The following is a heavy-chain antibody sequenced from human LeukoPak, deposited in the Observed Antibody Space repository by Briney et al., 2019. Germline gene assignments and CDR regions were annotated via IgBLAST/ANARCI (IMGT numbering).Heavy chain of an antibody. CDR3: ARRGDGGRSFDY. J-gene: IGHJ4*02. CDR2: IYSSGST. V-gene: IGHV3-53*01. CDR1: GFTVSNNY. Sequence: GGSLRLSCAASGFTVSNNYMTWVRQAPGKGLEWVSLIYSSGSTYYADSVKGRFTISRDNSKNTLYLQVNSLRAEDTAVYYCARRGDGGRSFDYWGQGTLVTVSS. D-gene: IGHD4-23*01.